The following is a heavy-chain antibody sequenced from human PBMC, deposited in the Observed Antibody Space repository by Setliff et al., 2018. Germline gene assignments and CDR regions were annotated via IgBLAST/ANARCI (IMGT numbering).Heavy chain of an antibody. D-gene: IGHD5-18*01. J-gene: IGHJ6*02. CDR1: GGSINSMSYY. V-gene: IGHV4-39*06. CDR3: VRDRTAYSYGLDV. CDR2: IYHNGNT. Sequence: PSETLSLTCTVSGGSINSMSYYWGWIRQPPGKGLEWIGSIYHNGNTNFNPSLKTRLTMSVDTSKNQFALNLRSVTAADTAVYYCVRDRTAYSYGLDVWGQGTTVTVSS.